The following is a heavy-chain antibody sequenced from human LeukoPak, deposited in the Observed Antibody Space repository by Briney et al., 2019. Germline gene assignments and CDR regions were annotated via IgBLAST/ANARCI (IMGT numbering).Heavy chain of an antibody. CDR2: ISVYNGNT. CDR3: ARNRWEPYHNDAFDI. D-gene: IGHD1-26*01. CDR1: GYTFTSYG. V-gene: IGHV1-18*01. Sequence: ASVKVSCKASGYTFTSYGISWVRQAPGQGLEWMGWISVYNGNTNSTQKLQGRVTMTTDTSTSTAYMELRSLRSDDTAVYYCARNRWEPYHNDAFDIWGQGTMVTVSS. J-gene: IGHJ3*02.